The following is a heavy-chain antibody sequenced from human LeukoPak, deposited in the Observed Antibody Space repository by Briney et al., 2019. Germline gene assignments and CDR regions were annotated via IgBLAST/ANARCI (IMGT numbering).Heavy chain of an antibody. CDR1: GGSISSGGYY. V-gene: IGHV4-31*03. Sequence: PSVTLSLTCTVSGGSISSGGYYWSWIRQHPGKGLEWIGYIYYSGSTYYNPSLKSRVTISVDTSKNQFSLKLSSVTAADTAVYYCARVVRQAYQLLPQINYYYYMDVWGKGTTVTVSS. J-gene: IGHJ6*03. CDR2: IYYSGST. CDR3: ARVVRQAYQLLPQINYYYYMDV. D-gene: IGHD2-2*01.